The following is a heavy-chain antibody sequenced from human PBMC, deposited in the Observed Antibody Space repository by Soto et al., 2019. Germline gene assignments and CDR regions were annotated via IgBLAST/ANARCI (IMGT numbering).Heavy chain of an antibody. D-gene: IGHD3-16*01. CDR2: VKSKVDGETI. CDR3: SEDLPDWGAYAFDY. Sequence: EVQLVESGGGLVEPGGSLRLSCAASGFTFNGAWMNWVRQGAGKGLEWVGRVKSKVDGETIDYAAPVKGRFTISRDDSRNTVYLQMNSLSTEDKAMYFCSEDLPDWGAYAFDYWGQGALVTVSS. V-gene: IGHV3-15*07. J-gene: IGHJ4*02. CDR1: GFTFNGAW.